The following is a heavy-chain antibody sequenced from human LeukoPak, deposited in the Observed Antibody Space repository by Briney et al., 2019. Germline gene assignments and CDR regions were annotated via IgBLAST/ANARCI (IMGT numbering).Heavy chain of an antibody. V-gene: IGHV4-59*01. D-gene: IGHD4-17*01. CDR1: GGSISSYY. CDR3: ARSATKYGDYFGY. CDR2: IYYSGST. Sequence: PSETLSLTCTVSGGSISSYYWSWIRQPPGKGLEWIGYIYYSGSTNYNPSLKSRVTISVDTSKNQFSLKLSSVTAADTAVYYCARSATKYGDYFGYWGQGTLVTVSS. J-gene: IGHJ4*02.